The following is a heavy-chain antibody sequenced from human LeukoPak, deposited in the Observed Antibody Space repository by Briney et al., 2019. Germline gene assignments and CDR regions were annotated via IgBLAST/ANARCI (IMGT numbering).Heavy chain of an antibody. Sequence: PSETLYLTCAVYGGAFSGYYWSWIRQPPGKGLEWIGEINHSGDTKYNPSLKSRVSMSVDVSKDQFSLKLTSLTAADTAVYYCARGSRNYNNYEGADYWGQGTLVTVSS. CDR2: INHSGDT. V-gene: IGHV4-34*01. CDR1: GGAFSGYY. CDR3: ARGSRNYNNYEGADY. D-gene: IGHD4-11*01. J-gene: IGHJ4*02.